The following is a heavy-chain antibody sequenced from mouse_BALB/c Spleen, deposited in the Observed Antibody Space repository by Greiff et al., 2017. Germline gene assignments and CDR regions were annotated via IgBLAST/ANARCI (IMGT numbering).Heavy chain of an antibody. J-gene: IGHJ3*01. CDR3: ARDGYYVSSSFAY. D-gene: IGHD1-1*01. V-gene: IGHV7-3*02. Sequence: EVMLVESGGGLVQPGGSLRLSCATSGFTFTDYYMSWVRQPPGKALEWLGFIRNKANGYTTEYSASVKGRFTISRDNSQSILYLQMNTLRAEYSATYYCARDGYYVSSSFAYWGQGTLVTVSA. CDR1: GFTFTDYY. CDR2: IRNKANGYTT.